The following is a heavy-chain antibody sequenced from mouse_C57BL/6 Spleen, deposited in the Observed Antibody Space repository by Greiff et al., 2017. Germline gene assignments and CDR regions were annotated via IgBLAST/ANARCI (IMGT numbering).Heavy chain of an antibody. CDR2: IYPRSGNT. CDR1: GYTFTSYG. CDR3: ASPPSYYSVD. V-gene: IGHV1-81*01. J-gene: IGHJ3*01. D-gene: IGHD2-12*01. Sequence: QVQLKQSGAELARPGASVKLSCKASGYTFTSYGISWVKQRTGQGLEWIGEIYPRSGNTYYNEKFKGKATLTADKSSSTAYMELRSLTSEDSAVYFCASPPSYYSVDWGQGTLVTVSA.